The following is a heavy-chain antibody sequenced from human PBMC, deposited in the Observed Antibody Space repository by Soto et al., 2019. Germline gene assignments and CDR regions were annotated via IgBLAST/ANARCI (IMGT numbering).Heavy chain of an antibody. D-gene: IGHD4-17*01. Sequence: GGSLRLSCATSGFTFSNSAMSWVRQAPGKGLEWVSFISFSGGNTYYADSVKGRFTISGDNSKNTLYLQMNSLRAEDTAVYYCAKDPTPRRITVATFLGYWSQGTLVTVSS. V-gene: IGHV3-23*01. CDR2: ISFSGGNT. CDR1: GFTFSNSA. CDR3: AKDPTPRRITVATFLGY. J-gene: IGHJ4*02.